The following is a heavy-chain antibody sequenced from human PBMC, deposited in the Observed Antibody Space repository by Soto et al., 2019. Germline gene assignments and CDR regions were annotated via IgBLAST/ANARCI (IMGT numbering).Heavy chain of an antibody. Sequence: SVGSLRLSCAASGFTFSSYWMHWVRQAPGKGLVWVSRIDSDGTVTTYADSVKGRFTISRDNAKNTLYLQMNSLRAEDTAVYYCARAGVTHGFDYWGQGVLVTVSS. CDR3: ARAGVTHGFDY. D-gene: IGHD2-8*01. V-gene: IGHV3-74*03. J-gene: IGHJ4*02. CDR1: GFTFSSYW. CDR2: IDSDGTVT.